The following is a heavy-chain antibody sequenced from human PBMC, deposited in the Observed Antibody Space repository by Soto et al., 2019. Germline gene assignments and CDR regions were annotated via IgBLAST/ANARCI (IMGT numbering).Heavy chain of an antibody. V-gene: IGHV4-30-2*01. D-gene: IGHD3-10*01. CDR3: ACPSLSYSFSLGF. Sequence: QLQLQEAGSGLVKPSQTLSLTCAVSGGSISSGGYSWSWIRQPPGQGLEGIGYIYHSGSTYYTPPLKSRVTISVDMSKNQFSLKLSSVTAADTAVYYCACPSLSYSFSLGFWGQGPLVPVSS. CDR2: IYHSGST. CDR1: GGSISSGGYS. J-gene: IGHJ1*01.